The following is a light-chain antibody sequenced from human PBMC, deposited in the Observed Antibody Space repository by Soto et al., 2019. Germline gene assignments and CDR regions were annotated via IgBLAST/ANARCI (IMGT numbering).Light chain of an antibody. CDR3: QQYYSTPLT. J-gene: IGKJ4*01. CDR1: QSVLYSSNNKNY. Sequence: DIVMTQSPDSLAVSLGETATINCKSNQSVLYSSNNKNYLAWYQQKPGQPPKLLVYWASTRESGVPDRFSGSGSGTDFTLTISSLQAEDVAVYYCQQYYSTPLTFGGGTKVEIK. CDR2: WAS. V-gene: IGKV4-1*01.